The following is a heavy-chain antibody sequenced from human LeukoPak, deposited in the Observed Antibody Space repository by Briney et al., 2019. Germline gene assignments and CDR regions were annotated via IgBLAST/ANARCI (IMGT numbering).Heavy chain of an antibody. CDR2: VKSRTDGGTT. CDR3: TTNGNDY. J-gene: IGHJ4*02. CDR1: GFTFSNAW. Sequence: GGSLRLSCAASGFTFSNAWMNWVRQAPGKGLEWVGCVKSRTDGGTTDYAAPVKGIFTISRDDSKNTVYLQMNSLKTEDTAVYYCTTNGNDYWGQGTLVTVSS. V-gene: IGHV3-15*01.